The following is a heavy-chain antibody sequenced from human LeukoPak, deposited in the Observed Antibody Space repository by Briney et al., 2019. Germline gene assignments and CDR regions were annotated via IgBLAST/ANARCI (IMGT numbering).Heavy chain of an antibody. CDR2: INTNTGNP. CDR3: ARVNVEKAMGFYYYYGMDV. J-gene: IGHJ6*02. CDR1: GYTFTTYA. V-gene: IGHV7-4-1*02. Sequence: ASVKVSCKASGYTFTTYAMNWVRQAPGQGLEWMGWINTNTGNPTYAQGFTGRFVFSLDTSVSTAYLQVSSLKAEDTAVYYCARVNVEKAMGFYYYYGMDVWGQGTTVTVSS. D-gene: IGHD5-18*01.